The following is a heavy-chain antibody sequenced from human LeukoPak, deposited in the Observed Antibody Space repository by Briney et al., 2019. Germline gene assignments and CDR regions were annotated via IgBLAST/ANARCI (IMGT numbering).Heavy chain of an antibody. Sequence: ASVKVSCKASGYTFTGYYMHWVRQAPGQGLEWMGWINPNSGGTNYAQMFQGRVTMTGDTSISTAYMELSRLRSDDTAVYYCARGVILEWLLYTSWFDPWGQGTLVTVSS. CDR2: INPNSGGT. CDR3: ARGVILEWLLYTSWFDP. V-gene: IGHV1-2*02. D-gene: IGHD3-3*01. CDR1: GYTFTGYY. J-gene: IGHJ5*02.